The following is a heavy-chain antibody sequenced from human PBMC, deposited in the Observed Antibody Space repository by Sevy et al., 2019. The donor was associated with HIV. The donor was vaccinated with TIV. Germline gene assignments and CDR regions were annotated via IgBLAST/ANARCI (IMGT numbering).Heavy chain of an antibody. V-gene: IGHV3-23*01. CDR3: AKDGDTAMDGEDDYYYMDV. Sequence: GGSLRLSCAASGFTFSSYAISWVRQAPGKGLEWVSAISGSGGSTYYADSVKGRFTISRDNSKNTLYLQMNSLRAEDTAVYYCAKDGDTAMDGEDDYYYMDVWGKGTTVTVSS. J-gene: IGHJ6*03. CDR1: GFTFSSYA. CDR2: ISGSGGST. D-gene: IGHD5-18*01.